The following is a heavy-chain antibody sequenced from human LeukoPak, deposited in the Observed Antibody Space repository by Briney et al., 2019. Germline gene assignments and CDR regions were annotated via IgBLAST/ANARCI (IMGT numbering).Heavy chain of an antibody. CDR3: ARVSGYDWESFYDY. D-gene: IGHD5-12*01. V-gene: IGHV4-59*01. CDR1: GGSISSYY. CDR2: IYYSGST. Sequence: SETLSLTCTISGGSISSYYWSWIRQPPGKGLQWIGYIYYSGSTNYNPSLKSRVTISVDTSKNQFSLKLSSVTAADTAVYYCARVSGYDWESFYDYWGQGTLVTVSS. J-gene: IGHJ4*02.